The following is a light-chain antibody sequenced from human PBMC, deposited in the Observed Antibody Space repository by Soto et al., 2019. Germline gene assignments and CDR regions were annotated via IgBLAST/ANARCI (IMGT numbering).Light chain of an antibody. CDR2: GAS. Sequence: EIVLTQSPGTLSLSPGERATLSCRASQSVRSNYLAWYQRKPGQAPRLLIYGASTRATGIPDRFSGTGSGTDFTLTISRLEPEDFAVYYCQQYGGSPHTFGQGTKLEIK. J-gene: IGKJ2*01. CDR3: QQYGGSPHT. V-gene: IGKV3-20*01. CDR1: QSVRSNY.